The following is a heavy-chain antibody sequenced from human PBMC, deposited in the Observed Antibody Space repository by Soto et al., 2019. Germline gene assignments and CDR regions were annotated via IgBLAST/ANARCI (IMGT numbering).Heavy chain of an antibody. V-gene: IGHV4-4*02. CDR3: ARNRVVPAAAYGGYGDLDH. D-gene: IGHD2-2*01. J-gene: IGHJ4*02. CDR2: IYHSGST. CDR1: GGSISSSNW. Sequence: PSETLSLTCAVSGGSISSSNWWSWVRQPPGKGLEWIGEIYHSGSTNYNPSLKSRVTISVDKSKNQFSLKLSSVTAADTAVYYCARNRVVPAAAYGGYGDLDHWGQGTRVTVSS.